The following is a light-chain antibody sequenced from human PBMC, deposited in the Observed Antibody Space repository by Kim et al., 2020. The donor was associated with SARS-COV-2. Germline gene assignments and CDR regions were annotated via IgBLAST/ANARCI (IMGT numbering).Light chain of an antibody. V-gene: IGKV1-27*01. Sequence: DIQMTQSPSSLSSSVGDRVTITCRASQAISNYLAWYQQKPGRVPKLLIYAASTLQSGVPSRFSGSGSGAEFILTISSLQPEDVGTYYCQKYNSVPLTFGGGTKVEI. CDR1: QAISNY. CDR2: AAS. J-gene: IGKJ4*01. CDR3: QKYNSVPLT.